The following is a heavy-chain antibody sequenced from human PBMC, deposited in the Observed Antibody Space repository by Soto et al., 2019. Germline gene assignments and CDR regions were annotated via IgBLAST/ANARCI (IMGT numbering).Heavy chain of an antibody. CDR1: GYSFTSYW. CDR3: ARHKAFYYDSSGA. CDR2: IDPSDSYT. Sequence: GESLKISCKGSGYSFTSYWISWVRQMPGKGLEWMGRIDPSDSYTNYSPSFQGHVTMSADKSIDTAYLQWSSLKASDSAMYYCARHKAFYYDSSGAWGQGSLVTVSS. J-gene: IGHJ5*02. D-gene: IGHD3-22*01. V-gene: IGHV5-10-1*01.